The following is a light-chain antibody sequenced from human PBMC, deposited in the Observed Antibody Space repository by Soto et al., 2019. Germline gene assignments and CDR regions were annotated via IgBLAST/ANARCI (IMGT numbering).Light chain of an antibody. V-gene: IGLV1-40*01. J-gene: IGLJ2*01. Sequence: QSVLTQPPSVSGAPGQRVAISCTGSSSNIGAGFDVHWYQQLPGTAPKLLIYANTNRPSGVPDRFSGSKSGTSASLAITGPQAEDDADYYCQSYDSSLSGVIFGGGTKLTVL. CDR2: ANT. CDR3: QSYDSSLSGVI. CDR1: SSNIGAGFD.